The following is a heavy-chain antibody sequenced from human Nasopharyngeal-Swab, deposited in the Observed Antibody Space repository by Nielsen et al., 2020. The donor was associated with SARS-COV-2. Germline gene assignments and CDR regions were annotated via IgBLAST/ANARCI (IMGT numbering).Heavy chain of an antibody. Sequence: SEPLSLTCAVYGGSFSGYYWGWIRQPPGKGLEWIGEINHSGSTNYNPSLKSRVTISVDTSKNQFSLKLSSVTAADTAVYYCARGLRFLEWLFDYWGQGTLVTVSS. CDR1: GGSFSGYY. V-gene: IGHV4-34*01. D-gene: IGHD3-3*01. CDR2: INHSGST. J-gene: IGHJ4*02. CDR3: ARGLRFLEWLFDY.